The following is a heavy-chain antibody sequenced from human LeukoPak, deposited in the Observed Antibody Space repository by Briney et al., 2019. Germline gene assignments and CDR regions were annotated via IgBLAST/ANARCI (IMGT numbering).Heavy chain of an antibody. CDR3: AKDKALGYCSASSCLYLDY. D-gene: IGHD2-15*01. J-gene: IGHJ4*02. V-gene: IGHV3-43*02. CDR2: ISGDGGNT. Sequence: GGSLRLSCAASGFTFDDYAIHWVRQAPGKGLEWVSLISGDGGNTYYADSVKGRFTLSRDNSKNSLYLQMNSLRSEDTAFYYCAKDKALGYCSASSCLYLDYWGQGTLVTVSS. CDR1: GFTFDDYA.